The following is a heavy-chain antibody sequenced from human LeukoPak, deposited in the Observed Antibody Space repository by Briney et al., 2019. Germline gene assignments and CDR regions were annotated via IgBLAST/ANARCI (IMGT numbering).Heavy chain of an antibody. J-gene: IGHJ4*02. CDR1: GYTFTSYA. CDR3: AREGVVAVADWRDY. Sequence: GASVNVSCKASGYTFTSYAMNWVRQAPGQGLEWMGWINTNTGNPTYAQGFTGRFVFSLDTPVSTAYLQISSLKAEDTAVYYCAREGVVAVADWRDYWGQGTLVTVSS. V-gene: IGHV7-4-1*02. D-gene: IGHD6-19*01. CDR2: INTNTGNP.